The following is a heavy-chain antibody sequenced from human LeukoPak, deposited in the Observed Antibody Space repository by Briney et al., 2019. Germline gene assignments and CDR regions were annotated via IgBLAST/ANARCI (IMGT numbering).Heavy chain of an antibody. CDR3: ARGVPAAGSIRFDP. CDR1: GGSMHTYY. CDR2: IFYSGST. J-gene: IGHJ5*02. V-gene: IGHV4-59*12. D-gene: IGHD6-13*01. Sequence: SETLSLTCTVSGGSMHTYYWSWIRQTPGKGLEWIGYIFYSGSTNYNPSLKSRVTISVDKSKNQFSLILNSVTAADTAVYYCARGVPAAGSIRFDPWGQGTLVTVSS.